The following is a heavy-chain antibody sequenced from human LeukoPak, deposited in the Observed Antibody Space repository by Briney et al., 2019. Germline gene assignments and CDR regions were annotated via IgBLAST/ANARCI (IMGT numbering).Heavy chain of an antibody. V-gene: IGHV1-2*06. J-gene: IGHJ4*02. CDR2: INPNSGGT. D-gene: IGHD4-23*01. Sequence: GASVKVSCKASGYTFTGYYMHWVRQAPGQGLEWMGRINPNSGGTNYAQKFQGRVTMTRDTSISTAYMELSRLRSDDTAVYYCARDAALRWSNGGRYWGQGTLVTVSS. CDR3: ARDAALRWSNGGRY. CDR1: GYTFTGYY.